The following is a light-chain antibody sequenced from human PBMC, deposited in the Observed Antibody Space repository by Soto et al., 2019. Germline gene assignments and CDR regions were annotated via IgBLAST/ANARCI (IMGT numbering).Light chain of an antibody. Sequence: ALTQPASVSGSPGQSITISCTGTSSDVGGYNYVSWYQHHPGKAPKLMIYEVTNRPSGVSNRFSGSKSGNTASLTISGLQTEDEADYYCTSYTSISTLVFGTGTKVTVL. CDR3: TSYTSISTLV. V-gene: IGLV2-14*01. CDR2: EVT. CDR1: SSDVGGYNY. J-gene: IGLJ1*01.